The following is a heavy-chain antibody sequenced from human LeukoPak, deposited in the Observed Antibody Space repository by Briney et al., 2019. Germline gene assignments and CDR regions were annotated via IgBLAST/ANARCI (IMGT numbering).Heavy chain of an antibody. V-gene: IGHV4-39*01. Sequence: SETLSLTCTVSGGSISSSSYYWGWIRQSPGQGLEWIASLYYTGSPYYNPSLESRVTTSVDTSKNQFSLKLSAVTAADTAVYFCASQWLRYSGYYYYMDVWGKGTTVTVSS. CDR1: GGSISSSSYY. CDR2: LYYTGSP. CDR3: ASQWLRYSGYYYYMDV. J-gene: IGHJ6*03. D-gene: IGHD5-12*01.